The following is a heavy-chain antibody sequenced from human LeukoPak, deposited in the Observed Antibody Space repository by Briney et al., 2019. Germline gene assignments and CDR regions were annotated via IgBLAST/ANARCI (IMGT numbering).Heavy chain of an antibody. Sequence: ASVKVSCKVSGYTLTELSMHWVRQAPGKGLEWMGGFDPEDGETIYAQKFQGRVTMTEDTSTDTAYMELSSLRSEDTAVYYCARAGDCSGGSCYAPYYYYYMDVWGKGTTVTVSS. D-gene: IGHD2-15*01. CDR2: FDPEDGET. J-gene: IGHJ6*03. CDR3: ARAGDCSGGSCYAPYYYYYMDV. V-gene: IGHV1-24*01. CDR1: GYTLTELS.